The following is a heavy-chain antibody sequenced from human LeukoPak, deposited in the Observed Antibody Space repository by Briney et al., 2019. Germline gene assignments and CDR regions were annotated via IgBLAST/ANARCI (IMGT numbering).Heavy chain of an antibody. J-gene: IGHJ4*02. Sequence: GGSLRLSCAASGFTFSSYGMHWVRQAPGKGLEWVAVISYDGSNKYYADSVKGRFTISRDNSKNTLYLQMNSLRAEDTAVYYCAKDRGSYYFDYWGQGTLVTVSS. CDR2: ISYDGSNK. V-gene: IGHV3-30*18. CDR3: AKDRGSYYFDY. D-gene: IGHD1-26*01. CDR1: GFTFSSYG.